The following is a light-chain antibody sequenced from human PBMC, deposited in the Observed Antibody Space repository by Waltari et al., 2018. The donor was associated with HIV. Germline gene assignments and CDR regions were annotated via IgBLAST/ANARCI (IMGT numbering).Light chain of an antibody. V-gene: IGLV2-11*01. Sequence: QSALTQPRSVSGSPGQPVTLSCTGPCRDIVGFNFVSWYQQPPGQAPIVIIFEDSKRPSGVPYRFSGSRSGNTASLTISGLQAEDEADYYCYSYASRYTPVLFGGGTKLTVL. CDR3: YSYASRYTPVL. CDR1: CRDIVGFNF. J-gene: IGLJ2*01. CDR2: EDS.